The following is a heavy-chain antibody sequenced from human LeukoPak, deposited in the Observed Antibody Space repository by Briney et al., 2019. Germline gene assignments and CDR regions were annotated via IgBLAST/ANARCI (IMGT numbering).Heavy chain of an antibody. CDR1: GGSISSGGYY. CDR3: ARDDYGDLGPSFDY. Sequence: PSETLSLTCTVSGGSISSGGYYWSWIRQHPGKGLEWIGSIYYSGSTYYNPSLKSRVTISVDTSKNQFSLKLSSVTAADTAVYYCARDDYGDLGPSFDYWGQGTLVTVSS. V-gene: IGHV4-39*07. J-gene: IGHJ4*02. CDR2: IYYSGST. D-gene: IGHD4-17*01.